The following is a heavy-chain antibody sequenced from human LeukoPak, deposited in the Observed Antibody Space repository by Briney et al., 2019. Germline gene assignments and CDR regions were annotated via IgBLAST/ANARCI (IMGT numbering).Heavy chain of an antibody. V-gene: IGHV3-74*01. CDR2: ISWNSGSI. D-gene: IGHD3-10*02. Sequence: GGSLRLSCGVSVFTFSSYWLHWVRQAPGKGLEWVSGISWNSGSIGYADSVKGRFTISRDNAKNSLYLQMNSLRAEDTAVYYCAELGITMSGGVWGKGTTVTISS. CDR1: VFTFSSYW. J-gene: IGHJ6*04. CDR3: AELGITMSGGV.